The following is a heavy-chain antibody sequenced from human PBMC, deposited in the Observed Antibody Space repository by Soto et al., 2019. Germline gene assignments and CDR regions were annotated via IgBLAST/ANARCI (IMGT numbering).Heavy chain of an antibody. CDR2: IYYSGST. J-gene: IGHJ6*02. CDR1: GGSISIYY. V-gene: IGHV4-59*01. Sequence: SETLSLTCTVSGGSISIYYWSWIRQPPGKGLEWIGYIYYSGSTNYNPSLKSRVTISVDTSKNQFSLKLSSVTAADTAVYYCARISISAALYYGMDVWGQGTTVTVSS. CDR3: ARISISAALYYGMDV. D-gene: IGHD6-13*01.